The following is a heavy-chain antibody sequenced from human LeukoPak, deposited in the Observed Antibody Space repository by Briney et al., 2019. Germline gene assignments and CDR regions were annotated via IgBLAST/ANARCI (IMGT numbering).Heavy chain of an antibody. CDR1: GFTFNTYS. V-gene: IGHV3-48*01. CDR2: ISDSSRKI. CDR3: ARGPYGDYIDAFDY. Sequence: GGSLRLSCAASGFTFNTYSMNWVSQAPGRGLEWVSYISDSSRKIYYADSVKGRFTISRDNAKNSLYLQMNSLRAEDTAVYYCARGPYGDYIDAFDYWGQGTLVTVSS. J-gene: IGHJ4*02. D-gene: IGHD4-17*01.